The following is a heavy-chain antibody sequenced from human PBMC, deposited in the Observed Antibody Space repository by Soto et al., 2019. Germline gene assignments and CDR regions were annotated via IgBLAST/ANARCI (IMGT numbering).Heavy chain of an antibody. J-gene: IGHJ6*03. CDR1: GFTFSSYA. Sequence: GGSLRLSCAASGFTFSSYAMSWVRQAPGKGLEWVSAISGSGGSTYYADSVEGRFTISIDNSKNTLYLQMNSLSVEDTAVYYCAKGGGGDIFPYYYYYMDVWGKGTTVTVSS. D-gene: IGHD2-21*01. V-gene: IGHV3-23*01. CDR3: AKGGGGDIFPYYYYYMDV. CDR2: ISGSGGST.